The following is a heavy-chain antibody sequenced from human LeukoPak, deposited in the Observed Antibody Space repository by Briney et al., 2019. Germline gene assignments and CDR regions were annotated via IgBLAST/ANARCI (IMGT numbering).Heavy chain of an antibody. CDR1: GFTFSSYA. V-gene: IGHV3-23*01. J-gene: IGHJ5*02. CDR3: ARDGGDSGFDP. Sequence: GGSLRLSCAASGFTFSSYAMSWVRQAPGKGLEWVSAISGSGGSTYYADSVKGRFTISRDNAKNSLYLQMNSLRAEDTAVYYCARDGGDSGFDPWGQGTLVTVSS. D-gene: IGHD2-21*02. CDR2: ISGSGGST.